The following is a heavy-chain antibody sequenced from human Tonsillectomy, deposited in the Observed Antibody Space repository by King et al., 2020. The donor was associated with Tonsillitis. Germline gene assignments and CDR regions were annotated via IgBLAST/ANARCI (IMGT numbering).Heavy chain of an antibody. J-gene: IGHJ6*02. CDR3: AREDIATTGDPLYDMDV. CDR2: INPNSGAT. V-gene: IGHV1-2*02. CDR1: GYTFTGYY. Sequence: VQLVESGAEVKKPGASVRVSCKASGYTFTGYYMHWVRQAPGQGLEWMGWINPNSGATTYAQKFQGRVTMTRDTSISTAYMELRRLRSDDTAVYYCAREDIATTGDPLYDMDVWGQGTTVTVSS. D-gene: IGHD6-13*01.